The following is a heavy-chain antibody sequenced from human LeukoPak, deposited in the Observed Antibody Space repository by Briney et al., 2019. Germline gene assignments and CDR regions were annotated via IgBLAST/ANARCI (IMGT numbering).Heavy chain of an antibody. CDR2: ICYNGSYK. D-gene: IGHD2-8*02. CDR1: GFTFSNCG. V-gene: IGHV3-33*06. J-gene: IGHJ4*02. CDR3: AKDFYVGPVLARYFDY. Sequence: GGSLRLSCAASGFTFSNCGMHGVRQAPGKGLGWVAVICYNGSYKYYADSVKGRFTISRENSKNTLYLQMNSLRAEDTAVYYCAKDFYVGPVLARYFDYWDQGTLVTVSS.